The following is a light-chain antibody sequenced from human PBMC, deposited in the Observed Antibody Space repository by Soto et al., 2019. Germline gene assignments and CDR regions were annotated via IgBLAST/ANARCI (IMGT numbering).Light chain of an antibody. CDR1: SSNIGAGYD. J-gene: IGLJ1*01. V-gene: IGLV1-40*01. CDR2: DNT. Sequence: QSVLTQPPSVSGAPGQRGTISCTGSSSNIGAGYDVHWYQQLPGAAPKLLIYDNTNRPSGVPDRFSGSKSGTSASLAITGLQSEDEADYYCTSHAGTINFPYIFGTGTKV. CDR3: TSHAGTINFPYI.